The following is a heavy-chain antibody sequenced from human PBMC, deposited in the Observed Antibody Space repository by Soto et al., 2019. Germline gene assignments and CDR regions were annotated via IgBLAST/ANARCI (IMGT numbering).Heavy chain of an antibody. J-gene: IGHJ6*02. Sequence: ASVKVSCKASGYTFTGYYMHWVRQAPGQGLEWMGWINPNSGGTNYAQKFQGWVTMTRDTSISTAYMELSRLRSDDTAVYYCARRANPHYYYGMDVWGQGTTVTVSS. CDR3: ARRANPHYYYGMDV. CDR1: GYTFTGYY. CDR2: INPNSGGT. V-gene: IGHV1-2*04.